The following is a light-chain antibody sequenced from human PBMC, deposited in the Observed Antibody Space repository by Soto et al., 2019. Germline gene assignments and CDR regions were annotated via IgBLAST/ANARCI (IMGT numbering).Light chain of an antibody. CDR3: GTWDSSLSYV. J-gene: IGLJ1*01. CDR2: DYN. V-gene: IGLV1-51*01. Sequence: QSVLTQPPSVSAAPGQKVTISCSGSSSNIGNNYVSWYQQLPGTAPKLLIYDYNNRPSATPDRFSGSKSGTSATLGITGLRTGDEADYYCGTWDSSLSYVFGTGTRSPS. CDR1: SSNIGNNY.